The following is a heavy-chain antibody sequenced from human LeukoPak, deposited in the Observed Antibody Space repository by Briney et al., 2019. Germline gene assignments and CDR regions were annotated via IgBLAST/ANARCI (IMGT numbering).Heavy chain of an antibody. CDR3: ARPMKQKYYYDSSGYYLDY. Sequence: ASVKVSCKASGYTFTGYYMHWVRQAPGQGLEWMGWINPNSGGTNYAQKFQGRVTMTRDTSISTAYMELSRLRSDHTAVYYCARPMKQKYYYDSSGYYLDYWGQGTLVTVSS. CDR2: INPNSGGT. J-gene: IGHJ4*02. V-gene: IGHV1-2*02. CDR1: GYTFTGYY. D-gene: IGHD3-22*01.